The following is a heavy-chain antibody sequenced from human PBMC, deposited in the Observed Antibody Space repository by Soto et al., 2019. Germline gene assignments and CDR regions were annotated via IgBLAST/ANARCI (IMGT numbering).Heavy chain of an antibody. Sequence: ASVKVSCKASGGTFSSYAISWVRQAPGQGLEWMGGIIPIFGTANYAQKFQGRVTITADESTSTAYMELSSLRSEDTAVYYCARDGELTTVTTGYLGPSLIYYGMDVWGQGTTVTVSS. CDR2: IIPIFGTA. CDR3: ARDGELTTVTTGYLGPSLIYYGMDV. D-gene: IGHD4-17*01. V-gene: IGHV1-69*13. J-gene: IGHJ6*02. CDR1: GGTFSSYA.